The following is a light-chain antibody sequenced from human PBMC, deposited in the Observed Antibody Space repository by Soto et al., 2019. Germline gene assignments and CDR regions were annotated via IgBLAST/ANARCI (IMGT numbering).Light chain of an antibody. CDR1: QSVSSY. V-gene: IGKV3-11*01. J-gene: IGKJ5*01. Sequence: EIVLTQSPATLSLSPGERATLSCRASQSVSSYLAWYQQKPGQAPRLLIYDASNRATGIPARFSGSGSGTDCTLTISSLVPEDFAVYYCQQRSNWPPITVGQGTRLEIK. CDR2: DAS. CDR3: QQRSNWPPIT.